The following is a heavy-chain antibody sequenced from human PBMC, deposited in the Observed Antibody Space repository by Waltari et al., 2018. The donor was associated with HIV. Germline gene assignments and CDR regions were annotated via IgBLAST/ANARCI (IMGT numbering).Heavy chain of an antibody. CDR3: ARDGDPPLFDL. D-gene: IGHD4-17*01. V-gene: IGHV1-69*04. Sequence: QVQLVQSGAEVKKPGSSVKVSCKASGGTFSSYAISWVRQAPGQGLEWMVRIIPILGIANYAQKFQGRVTITADKSTSTAYMELSSLRSEDTAVYYCARDGDPPLFDLWGRGTLVTVSS. CDR1: GGTFSSYA. J-gene: IGHJ2*01. CDR2: IIPILGIA.